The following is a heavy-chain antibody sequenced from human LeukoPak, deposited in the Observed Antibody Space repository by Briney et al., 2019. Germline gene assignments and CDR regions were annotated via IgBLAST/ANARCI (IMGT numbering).Heavy chain of an antibody. CDR1: GFTFSSYE. Sequence: GGSLRLSCAASGFTFSSYEMNWVRQAPGKGLGWVSYISSSGSTIYYADSVKGRFTISRDNAKNSLYLQMNSLRAEDTAVYYCARDLRVAARMFDYWGQGTLVTVSS. V-gene: IGHV3-48*03. CDR2: ISSSGSTI. CDR3: ARDLRVAARMFDY. D-gene: IGHD6-6*01. J-gene: IGHJ4*02.